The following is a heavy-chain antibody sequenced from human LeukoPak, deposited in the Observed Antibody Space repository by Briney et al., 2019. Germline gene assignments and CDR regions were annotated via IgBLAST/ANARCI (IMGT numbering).Heavy chain of an antibody. Sequence: GGSLRLSCAASGFTFSSYGMHWVRHAPGKGLEWVAFIRYDGSNKYYADSVKGRFTISRDNSKNTLYLQMNSLRAEDTAVYYCAKSRVPAARMDVFDYWGQGTLVTVSS. D-gene: IGHD2-2*01. CDR1: GFTFSSYG. CDR2: IRYDGSNK. J-gene: IGHJ4*02. V-gene: IGHV3-30*02. CDR3: AKSRVPAARMDVFDY.